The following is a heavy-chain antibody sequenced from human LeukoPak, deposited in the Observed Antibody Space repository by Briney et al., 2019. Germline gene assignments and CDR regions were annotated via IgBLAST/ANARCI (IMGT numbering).Heavy chain of an antibody. J-gene: IGHJ4*02. CDR1: GYTFTSYG. Sequence: AATVKVSCKASGYTFTSYGISWVRQAPGQGLEWMGWISAYNGNTNYAQKLQGIVTMTTDTSTSTAYMELRSLRSDDTAVYYCARDQIPLAYCGGDSSLFDYWGQGTLVTVSS. D-gene: IGHD2-21*02. V-gene: IGHV1-18*01. CDR2: ISAYNGNT. CDR3: ARDQIPLAYCGGDSSLFDY.